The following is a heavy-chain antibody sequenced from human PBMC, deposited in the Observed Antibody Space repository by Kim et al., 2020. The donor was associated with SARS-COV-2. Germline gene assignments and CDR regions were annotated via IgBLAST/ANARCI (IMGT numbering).Heavy chain of an antibody. Sequence: GGSLRLSCAASGFTFSSYSMNWVRQAPGKGLEWVSSISSSSSYIYYADSVKGRFTISRDNAKNSLYLQMNSLRAEDTAVYYCARDIGSGYTIYYYYYGMDVWGQGTTVTVSS. CDR2: ISSSSSYI. V-gene: IGHV3-21*01. CDR1: GFTFSSYS. D-gene: IGHD5-12*01. J-gene: IGHJ6*02. CDR3: ARDIGSGYTIYYYYYGMDV.